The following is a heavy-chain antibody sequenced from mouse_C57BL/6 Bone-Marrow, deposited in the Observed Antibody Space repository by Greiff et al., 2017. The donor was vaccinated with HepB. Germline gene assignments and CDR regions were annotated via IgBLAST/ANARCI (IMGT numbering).Heavy chain of an antibody. CDR3: AREDDGSSAWFAY. V-gene: IGHV1-39*01. Sequence: VQLQQSGPELVKPGASVKISCKASGYSFTDYNMNWVKQSTGKSLEWIGVINPNYGTTSYNQKFKGKATLTVDPSSSTAYMQLNSLTSEDSAVYYCAREDDGSSAWFAYWGQGTLVTVSA. D-gene: IGHD1-1*01. J-gene: IGHJ3*01. CDR1: GYSFTDYN. CDR2: INPNYGTT.